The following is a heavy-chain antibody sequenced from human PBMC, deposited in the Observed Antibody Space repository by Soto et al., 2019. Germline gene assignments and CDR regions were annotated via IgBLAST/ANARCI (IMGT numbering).Heavy chain of an antibody. D-gene: IGHD3-10*01. CDR3: AKAILLRAGGVSFDI. J-gene: IGHJ3*02. V-gene: IGHV3-9*01. Sequence: EVQLVESGGGLVQPGRSLRLSCAASGFTFDDYAMHWVRQAPGKGLEWVSGISWNSGSIGYADSVKGRFTISRDNAKNSLYLQMNGLRAEDTALYYCAKAILLRAGGVSFDIWGQGTMVTVSS. CDR2: ISWNSGSI. CDR1: GFTFDDYA.